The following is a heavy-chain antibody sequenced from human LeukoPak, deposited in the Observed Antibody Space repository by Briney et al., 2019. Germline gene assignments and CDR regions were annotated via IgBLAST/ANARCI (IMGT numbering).Heavy chain of an antibody. Sequence: SVKVSCKASGGTFSSYAISWVRQAPGQGLEWMGRIIPIFGTANYAQKFQGRVTVTTDESTSTAYMELSSLRSEDTAVYYCARTMVRGVSLEDMDVWGKGTTVTVSS. J-gene: IGHJ6*03. V-gene: IGHV1-69*05. CDR3: ARTMVRGVSLEDMDV. CDR2: IIPIFGTA. CDR1: GGTFSSYA. D-gene: IGHD3-10*01.